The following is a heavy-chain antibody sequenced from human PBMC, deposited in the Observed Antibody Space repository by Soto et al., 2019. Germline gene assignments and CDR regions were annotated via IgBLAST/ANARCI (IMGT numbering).Heavy chain of an antibody. CDR3: ARERGEGYSYGLGAFDI. CDR2: IYSGGST. J-gene: IGHJ3*02. V-gene: IGHV3-53*02. CDR1: GFTVSSNY. Sequence: EVQLVETGGGLIQPGGSLRLSCAASGFTVSSNYMSWVRQAPGKGLEWVSVIYSGGSTYYADSVKGRFTISRDNSKNTLYLQMNSLRAEDTAVYYCARERGEGYSYGLGAFDIWGQGTMVTVSS. D-gene: IGHD5-18*01.